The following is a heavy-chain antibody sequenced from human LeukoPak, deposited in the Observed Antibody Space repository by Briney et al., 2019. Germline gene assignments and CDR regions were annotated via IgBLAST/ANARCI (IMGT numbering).Heavy chain of an antibody. J-gene: IGHJ4*02. D-gene: IGHD6-13*01. CDR3: ARGLYSSSWYVDY. V-gene: IGHV3-30*02. Sequence: GGSLRLSCAASGFTFSSYGMHWVRQAPGKGLEWVAFIRYDGSNKYYADSVKGRFTISRDNSKNTLYLQMNSLRAEDTALYHCARGLYSSSWYVDYWGQGTLVTVSS. CDR2: IRYDGSNK. CDR1: GFTFSSYG.